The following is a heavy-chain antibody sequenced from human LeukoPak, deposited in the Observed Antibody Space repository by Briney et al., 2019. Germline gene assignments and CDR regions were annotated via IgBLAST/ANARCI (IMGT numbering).Heavy chain of an antibody. CDR3: AKEGEDIVVVPAAQYYYYYYMDV. Sequence: PGGSLRLSCAASGFTFSSYGMHWVRQAPGKGLEWVAVIWYDGSNKYYADSVKGRFTISRDNSENTLYLQMNSLRAEDTAVYYCAKEGEDIVVVPAAQYYYYYYMDVWGKGTTVTVSS. D-gene: IGHD2-2*01. CDR2: IWYDGSNK. J-gene: IGHJ6*03. V-gene: IGHV3-30*02. CDR1: GFTFSSYG.